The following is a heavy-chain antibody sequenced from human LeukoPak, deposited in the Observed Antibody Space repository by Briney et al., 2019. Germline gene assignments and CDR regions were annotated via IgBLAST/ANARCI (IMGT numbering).Heavy chain of an antibody. J-gene: IGHJ5*02. D-gene: IGHD3-10*01. CDR2: INPSGGST. CDR1: GYTFTSCY. Sequence: GASVKVSCKASGYTFTSCYMHWVRQAPGQGLEWMGIINPSGGSTSYAQKFQGRVTMTRDTSTSTVYMELSSLRSEDTAVYYCAREKGYYGSGEEFDPWGQGTLVTVSS. V-gene: IGHV1-46*01. CDR3: AREKGYYGSGEEFDP.